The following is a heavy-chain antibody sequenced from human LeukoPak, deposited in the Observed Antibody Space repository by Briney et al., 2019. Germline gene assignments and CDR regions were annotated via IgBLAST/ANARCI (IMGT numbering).Heavy chain of an antibody. Sequence: PGGSLRLSCAASGFTFSSYAMSWVRQAPGKGLEWVSAISTSGGSTYYADSVRGRFTISRDNSKNTLHLQMNSVRAEDTAVYYCAKDGPSSGWYLLYFDYWGQGTLVTVSS. CDR2: ISTSGGST. CDR3: AKDGPSSGWYLLYFDY. D-gene: IGHD6-19*01. J-gene: IGHJ4*02. V-gene: IGHV3-23*01. CDR1: GFTFSSYA.